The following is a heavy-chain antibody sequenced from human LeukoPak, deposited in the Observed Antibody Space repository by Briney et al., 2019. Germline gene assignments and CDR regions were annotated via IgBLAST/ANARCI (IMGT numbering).Heavy chain of an antibody. CDR3: ARDGYGLDTPMVSTIFDC. V-gene: IGHV3-30-3*01. D-gene: IGHD5-18*01. CDR2: ISYDGSNK. Sequence: GRSLRLSCAASGFTFSSYAMHWVRQAPGKGLEWVAVISYDGSNKYYVDSVKGRFTISRDNSKNTLYLQMNSLRTEDTAVYYCARDGYGLDTPMVSTIFDCWGQGTLVTVSS. J-gene: IGHJ4*02. CDR1: GFTFSSYA.